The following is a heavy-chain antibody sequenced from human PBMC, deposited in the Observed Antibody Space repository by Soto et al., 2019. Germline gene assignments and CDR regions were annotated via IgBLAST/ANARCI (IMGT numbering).Heavy chain of an antibody. CDR1: GASISSSY. D-gene: IGHD5-12*01. CDR3: ARGGNRYSNTASGVGGFDY. V-gene: IGHV4-59*01. J-gene: IGHJ4*02. CDR2: IYHTGST. Sequence: SETLSLTCTVSGASISSSYWSWIRQSPGKGLEWIAYIYHTGSTNYNPSLKSRVTISLDTSKSQFSLNLSSLTTADTAVYFCARGGNRYSNTASGVGGFDYWGQGTLVTVSS.